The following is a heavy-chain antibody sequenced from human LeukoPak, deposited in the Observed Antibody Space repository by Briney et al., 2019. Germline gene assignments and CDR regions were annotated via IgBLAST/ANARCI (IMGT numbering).Heavy chain of an antibody. D-gene: IGHD4-17*01. CDR3: ARLHLDYEDPGDY. V-gene: IGHV4-39*01. J-gene: IGHJ4*02. CDR2: VFYIGNT. CDR1: GGSISGSSYY. Sequence: SETLSLTCTVSGGSISGSSYYWGWIRQPPGKGLEWIGGVFYIGNTYYNPSLKSRVTISVDTSKNHSSLIPSSVTAADTAVYYCARLHLDYEDPGDYWSQGTLVTVSS.